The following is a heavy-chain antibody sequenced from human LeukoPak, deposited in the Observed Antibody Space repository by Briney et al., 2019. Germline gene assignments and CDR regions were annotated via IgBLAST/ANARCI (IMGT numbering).Heavy chain of an antibody. J-gene: IGHJ5*02. CDR1: GYTFTSYD. V-gene: IGHV1-8*01. CDR3: ARVGRYCRSTSCHGPWFDP. Sequence: GASVKVSCKASGYTFTSYDINWVRQATGQGLEWMGWMNPNSGNTGYAQKFQGRVTMTRNTSISTAYMELSSLRSEDTAVYYCARVGRYCRSTSCHGPWFDPWGQGTLVTVSS. D-gene: IGHD2-2*01. CDR2: MNPNSGNT.